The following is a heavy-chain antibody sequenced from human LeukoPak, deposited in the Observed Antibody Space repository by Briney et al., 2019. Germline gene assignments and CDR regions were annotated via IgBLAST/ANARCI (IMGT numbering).Heavy chain of an antibody. V-gene: IGHV3-21*01. CDR1: GFIFSSYS. J-gene: IGHJ6*02. CDR3: ARGDVVVPAAFYGMDV. Sequence: GGSLRLSCAASGFIFSSYSMNWVRQAPGKGLEWVSSISSSRRYIYYADSVTGRFTISTHHAKNSLYLQRNSERAEDTAVYYCARGDVVVPAAFYGMDVWGQGTTVTVSS. D-gene: IGHD2-2*01. CDR2: ISSSRRYI.